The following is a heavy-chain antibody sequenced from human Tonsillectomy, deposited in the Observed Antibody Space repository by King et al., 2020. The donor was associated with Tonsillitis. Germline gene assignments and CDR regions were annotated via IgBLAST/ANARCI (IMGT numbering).Heavy chain of an antibody. CDR2: IRYDGRSK. D-gene: IGHD1-20*01. Sequence: VQLVESGGGVVEPGGSLRLSCAASGFAFHGHGMHWVRQALGKGLEGVAFIRYDGRSKYYGDSVKGRFTISRDNPKHTLYLQMNRLRVEDTALYYCAEVGVSPDDNYNYWGQGTLVTVSS. CDR1: GFAFHGHG. J-gene: IGHJ4*02. CDR3: AEVGVSPDDNYNY. V-gene: IGHV3-30*02.